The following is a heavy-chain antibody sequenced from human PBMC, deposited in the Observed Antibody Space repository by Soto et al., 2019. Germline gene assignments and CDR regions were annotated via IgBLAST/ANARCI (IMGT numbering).Heavy chain of an antibody. Sequence: GGSLRLSCAASGFTFSSYAMSWVRQAPGKGLEWVSAINGSGGSTYYADSVKGRFTISRDNSKNTLYLQMNSLRAEDTAVYYCAKVHRGSSGWALLSGDFDYWGQGTLVTVSS. V-gene: IGHV3-23*01. CDR2: INGSGGST. CDR3: AKVHRGSSGWALLSGDFDY. D-gene: IGHD6-19*01. CDR1: GFTFSSYA. J-gene: IGHJ4*02.